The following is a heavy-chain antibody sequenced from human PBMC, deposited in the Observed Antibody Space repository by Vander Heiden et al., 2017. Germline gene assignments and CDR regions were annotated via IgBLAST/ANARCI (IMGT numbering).Heavy chain of an antibody. Sequence: QVQLVESGGGVVQPGRSLRLSCAASGFTLSSYAMHWVRQAPGKGLEWVAVISYDGSNKYYADSVKGRFTISRDNSKNTLFLQMNSLRAEDTAVYYCARDLGSSGYLDYWGQGTLVTVSS. CDR1: GFTLSSYA. D-gene: IGHD3-22*01. J-gene: IGHJ4*02. CDR3: ARDLGSSGYLDY. V-gene: IGHV3-30-3*01. CDR2: ISYDGSNK.